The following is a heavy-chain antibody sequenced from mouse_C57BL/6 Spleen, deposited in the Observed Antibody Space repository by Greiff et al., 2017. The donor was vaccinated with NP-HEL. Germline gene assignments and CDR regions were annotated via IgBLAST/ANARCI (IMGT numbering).Heavy chain of an antibody. CDR1: GYAFSSSW. CDR3: ATLRYYFDY. V-gene: IGHV1-82*01. CDR2: IYPGDGDT. Sequence: VQLQESGPELVKPGASVKISCKASGYAFSSSWMNWVKQRPGKGLEWIGRIYPGDGDTNYNGKFKGKATLTADKSSSTAYMQLSSLTSEDSAVYFCATLRYYFDYWGQGTTLTVSS. D-gene: IGHD1-1*01. J-gene: IGHJ2*01.